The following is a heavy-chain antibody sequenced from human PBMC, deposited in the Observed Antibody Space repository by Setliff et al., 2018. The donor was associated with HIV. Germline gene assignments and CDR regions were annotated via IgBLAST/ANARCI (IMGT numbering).Heavy chain of an antibody. Sequence: SETLSLTCTVSGGSISGHYWSWIRQPPGRGLEWIGYIYSSGSTNFNPPLQSRVTISVDTSRNQFSLKLSSVTAADTAVYYCARDRSDYYNLPGYFDHWGQGTPVTVS. D-gene: IGHD3-3*01. CDR3: ARDRSDYYNLPGYFDH. V-gene: IGHV4-59*11. CDR2: IYSSGST. J-gene: IGHJ4*02. CDR1: GGSISGHY.